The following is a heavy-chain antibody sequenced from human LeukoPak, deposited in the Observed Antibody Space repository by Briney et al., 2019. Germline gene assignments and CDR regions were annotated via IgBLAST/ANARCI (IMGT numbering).Heavy chain of an antibody. V-gene: IGHV1-8*01. CDR2: MNPNSGNT. J-gene: IGHJ1*01. Sequence: AASVKVSCKASGYTFTSYDINWVRQATGQGLEWMGWMNPNSGNTGYAQKFQGRVTMTRNTSISTAYMELSSLRSEDTAVYYCARGKELRYFDWLPPRTDEYFQHWGQGTLVTVSS. D-gene: IGHD3-9*01. CDR3: ARGKELRYFDWLPPRTDEYFQH. CDR1: GYTFTSYD.